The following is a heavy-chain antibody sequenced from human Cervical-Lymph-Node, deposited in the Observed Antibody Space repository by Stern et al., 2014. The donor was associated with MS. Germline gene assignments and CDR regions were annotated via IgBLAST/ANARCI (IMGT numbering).Heavy chain of an antibody. Sequence: VQLVESGTEVKKLGASVLVSCKASGYTFTTYGITWVRQAPGQGLEWMGWISADSGNTKYAQKFQDRVTMTRDTTTGTAYMEVRSLRSEDTAVYYCARDKMHAFDYWGQGTQVTVPS. CDR2: ISADSGNT. CDR3: ARDKMHAFDY. D-gene: IGHD2-8*01. CDR1: GYTFTTYG. V-gene: IGHV1-18*01. J-gene: IGHJ4*02.